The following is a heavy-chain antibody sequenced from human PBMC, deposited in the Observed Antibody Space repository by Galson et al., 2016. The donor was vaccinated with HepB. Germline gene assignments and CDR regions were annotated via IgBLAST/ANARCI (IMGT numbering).Heavy chain of an antibody. Sequence: SETLSLTCTVSGGSIRSYYWSWIRQPPGKGLEWIGYIYYSGSTNYNPSLKSRVTISVDTSKNQFSLKLSSVTAADTAMYYCARGRRYSSSWYDSQYYYGMAVGGQGPTVTFSS. CDR2: IYYSGST. J-gene: IGHJ6*02. CDR3: ARGRRYSSSWYDSQYYYGMAV. CDR1: GGSIRSYY. V-gene: IGHV4-59*12. D-gene: IGHD6-13*01.